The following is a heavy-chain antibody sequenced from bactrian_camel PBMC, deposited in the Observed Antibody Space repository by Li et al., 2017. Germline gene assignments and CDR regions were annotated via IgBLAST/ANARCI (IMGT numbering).Heavy chain of an antibody. Sequence: HVQLVESGGGSVQAGGSLRLSCAASEPTYNYYCMAWFRQAPGKEREGVATIDNDGMTRYTDSVKVRFTISKDNAKNTVYLQMDSLKPGDTAMYYCAMHRYGAAWSLETVNYWGQGTQVTVS. J-gene: IGHJ4*01. CDR1: EPTYNYYC. D-gene: IGHD8*01. V-gene: IGHV3S53*01. CDR2: IDNDGMT. CDR3: AMHRYGAAWSLETVNY.